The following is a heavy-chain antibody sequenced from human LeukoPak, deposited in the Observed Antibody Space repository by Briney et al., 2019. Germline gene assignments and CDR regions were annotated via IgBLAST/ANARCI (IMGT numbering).Heavy chain of an antibody. J-gene: IGHJ4*02. CDR3: ARGGPYYFDY. CDR2: IYYSGST. D-gene: IGHD3-10*01. Sequence: SETLSLTCTVSGGSISSGGYYWSWIRQHPGKGLEWIGYIYYSGSTNYNPSLKSRVTISVDTSKNQFSLKLSSVTAADTAVYYCARGGPYYFDYWGQGTLVTVSS. CDR1: GGSISSGGYY. V-gene: IGHV4-61*08.